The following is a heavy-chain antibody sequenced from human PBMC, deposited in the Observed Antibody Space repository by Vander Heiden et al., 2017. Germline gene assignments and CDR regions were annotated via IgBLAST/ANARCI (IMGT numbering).Heavy chain of an antibody. CDR3: ARDSFGVDDSSEEYFQH. CDR2: INPSGGST. V-gene: IGHV1-46*01. D-gene: IGHD3-22*01. CDR1: GYTFTSYY. J-gene: IGHJ1*01. Sequence: QVQLVQSGAEVKKPGASVKGSCKASGYTFTSYYMHWVRQAPGQGLEWMGIINPSGGSTSYAQKFQGRVTMTRDTSTSTVYMELSSLRSEDTAVYYCARDSFGVDDSSEEYFQHWGQGTLVTVSS.